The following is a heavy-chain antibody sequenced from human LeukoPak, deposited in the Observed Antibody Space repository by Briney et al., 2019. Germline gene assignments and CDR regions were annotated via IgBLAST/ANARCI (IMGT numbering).Heavy chain of an antibody. V-gene: IGHV1-69*01. CDR3: AHNGIMMTFGGVIDLAFDY. D-gene: IGHD3-16*02. CDR2: IIPIFGTA. Sequence: SVKVSCKASGGTFSSYAISWVRQAPGQGLEWMGGIIPIFGTANYAQKFQGRVTITADESTSTAYMELSSLRSEDTAVYYCAHNGIMMTFGGVIDLAFDYWGQGTLVTVSS. J-gene: IGHJ4*02. CDR1: GGTFSSYA.